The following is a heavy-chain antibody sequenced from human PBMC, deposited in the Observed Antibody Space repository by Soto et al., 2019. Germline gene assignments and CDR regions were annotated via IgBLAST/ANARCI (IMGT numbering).Heavy chain of an antibody. CDR2: IIPIFGTA. J-gene: IGHJ3*02. CDR1: GGTFSSYA. D-gene: IGHD6-25*01. V-gene: IGHV1-69*13. CDR3: ARSVAAAAPSDAFDT. Sequence: SVKVSCKASGGTFSSYAISWVRQAPGQGLEWMGGIIPIFGTANYAQKFQGRVTITADESTSTAYMELSSLRSEDTAVYYCARSVAAAAPSDAFDTWGQGTMVTVSS.